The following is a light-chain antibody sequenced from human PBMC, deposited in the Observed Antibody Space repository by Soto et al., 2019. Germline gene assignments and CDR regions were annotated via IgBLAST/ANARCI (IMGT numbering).Light chain of an antibody. CDR2: DVS. V-gene: IGLV2-8*01. CDR1: SSDVGGYNS. J-gene: IGLJ1*01. Sequence: QSALTQPPSASGSPGQSVTVSCTGTSSDVGGYNSVSWYQQHPDKAPKLMIYDVSQRPSGVPDRFSGSKSGNTASLTVSGLQAEAETDYYCSSYAGTHIVFGTGTKVTVL. CDR3: SSYAGTHIV.